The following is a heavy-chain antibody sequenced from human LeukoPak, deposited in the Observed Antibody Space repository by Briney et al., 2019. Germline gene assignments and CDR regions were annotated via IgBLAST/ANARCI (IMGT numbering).Heavy chain of an antibody. CDR1: GFTFDDYA. Sequence: GGSLRLSCAASGFTFDDYAMHWVRQAPGKGLEWVSLISWDGGSTYYADSVKGRFTISRDNSKNSLYLQMNSLRAEDTALYYCAKAHYSRVVAAAGKGYYYMDVWGKGTTVTVSS. CDR3: AKAHYSRVVAAAGKGYYYMDV. V-gene: IGHV3-43D*03. CDR2: ISWDGGST. J-gene: IGHJ6*03. D-gene: IGHD6-13*01.